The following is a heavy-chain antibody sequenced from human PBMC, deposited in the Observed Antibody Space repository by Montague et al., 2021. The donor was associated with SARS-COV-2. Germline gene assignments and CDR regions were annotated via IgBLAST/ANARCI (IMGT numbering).Heavy chain of an antibody. J-gene: IGHJ6*02. CDR1: GFSFAGYA. Sequence: SLRLSCAASGFSFAGYALSWVRQASGQGLEWVSGISGGGASTYYGDSVQGRFTISRDNSKNTVYLQMNSLRAEDTAVYYCAKHSAFHPYYCDMHVWAKGPRSPSP. V-gene: IGHV3-23*01. D-gene: IGHD3-16*01. CDR3: AKHSAFHPYYCDMHV. CDR2: ISGGGAST.